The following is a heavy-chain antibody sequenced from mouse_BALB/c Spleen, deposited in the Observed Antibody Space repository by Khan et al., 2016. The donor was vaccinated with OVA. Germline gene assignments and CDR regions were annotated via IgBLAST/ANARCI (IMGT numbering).Heavy chain of an antibody. Sequence: QVQLQQSGPGLVAPSQSLSITCTVSGSASTNYGVSWARQTPGKGLEWLGVIWSDGNTNYHSSLKSRLTITRDNSKSQVLLKLNSLQTDDAATYYCAISFYGYDWFAYWGQGTLVTVSA. D-gene: IGHD2-2*01. J-gene: IGHJ3*01. V-gene: IGHV2-3*01. CDR1: GSASTNYG. CDR2: IWSDGNT. CDR3: AISFYGYDWFAY.